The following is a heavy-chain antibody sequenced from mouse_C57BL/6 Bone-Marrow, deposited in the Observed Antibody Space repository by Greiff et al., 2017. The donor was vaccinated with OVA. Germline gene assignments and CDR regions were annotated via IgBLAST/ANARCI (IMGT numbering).Heavy chain of an antibody. CDR3: ARYWVYYFDY. Sequence: VKLQQSGAELVRPGASVKLSCKASGYTFTDYYINWVKQRPGQGLEWIARIYPGSGNTYYNEKFKGKATLTAEKSSSTAYMQLSSLTSEDSAVYFCARYWVYYFDYWGQGTTLTVSS. J-gene: IGHJ2*01. CDR1: GYTFTDYY. V-gene: IGHV1-76*01. D-gene: IGHD4-1*01. CDR2: IYPGSGNT.